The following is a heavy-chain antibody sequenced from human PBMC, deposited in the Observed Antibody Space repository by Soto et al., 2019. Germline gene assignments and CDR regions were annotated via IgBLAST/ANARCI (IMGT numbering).Heavy chain of an antibody. V-gene: IGHV3-53*01. CDR2: LYSGGST. CDR1: GFTDSSNY. CDR3: ARGHGRNGWAEDY. D-gene: IGHD1-26*01. Sequence: SGGTLRLSCAASGFTDSSNYMSWIREAPGKRLEWVSVLYSGGSTYSADSVKGRFTISSDNSKNTLYLQMNSLSAEDTAVYYWARGHGRNGWAEDYLGEGTLVSVSS. J-gene: IGHJ4*01.